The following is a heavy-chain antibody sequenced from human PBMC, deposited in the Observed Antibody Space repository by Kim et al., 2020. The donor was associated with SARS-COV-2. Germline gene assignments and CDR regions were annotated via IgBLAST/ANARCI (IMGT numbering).Heavy chain of an antibody. CDR2: INHSGST. J-gene: IGHJ6*02. CDR1: GGSFSGYY. D-gene: IGHD2-21*02. CDR3: AGCGGDFGYGMDV. Sequence: SETLSLTCAVYGGSFSGYYWSWIRQPPGKGLEWIGEINHSGSTNYNPYLERRVTISVDTSKNQFSLKLSSVTAADTAVYYCAGCGGDFGYGMDVWGQGTTVTVSS. V-gene: IGHV4-34*01.